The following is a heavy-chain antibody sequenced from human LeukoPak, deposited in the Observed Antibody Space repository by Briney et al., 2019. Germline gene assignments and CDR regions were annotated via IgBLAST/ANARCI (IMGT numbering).Heavy chain of an antibody. CDR3: AKDGHYDSSGFTLQY. D-gene: IGHD3-22*01. CDR2: ISSSGANT. V-gene: IGHV3-23*01. Sequence: PGGSLRLSCAASGFTFTNYAITWVRQAPGKGLEWVSTISSSGANTYYADSVRGRFTISRDNSKNTLYPQMNSLRAEDTAVYYCAKDGHYDSSGFTLQYWGQGTLVTVSS. CDR1: GFTFTNYA. J-gene: IGHJ1*01.